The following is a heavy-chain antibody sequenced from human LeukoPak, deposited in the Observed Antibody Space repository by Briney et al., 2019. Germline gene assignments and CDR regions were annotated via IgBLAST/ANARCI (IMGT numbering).Heavy chain of an antibody. CDR1: GDSINIHHHF. V-gene: IGHV4-31*03. D-gene: IGHD4-23*01. CDR3: AGEGGNFDFDS. J-gene: IGHJ4*02. Sequence: SQTLSLTCTVSGDSINIHHHFWGWIRQHPGKGLEWIGYVNYIGSTFYNPSLKSRVTISLDTSKNQVSLNLTTVTAADTAVYYCAGEGGNFDFDSWGQGSLVTVSS. CDR2: VNYIGST.